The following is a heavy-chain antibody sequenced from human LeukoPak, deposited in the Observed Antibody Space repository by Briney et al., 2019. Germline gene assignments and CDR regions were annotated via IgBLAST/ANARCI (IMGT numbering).Heavy chain of an antibody. J-gene: IGHJ5*02. D-gene: IGHD6-13*01. CDR3: ALSSSSWHAWFDP. Sequence: SQTHSLTCAISGDSVSSNSAAWNWIRQSPSRGLEWLGRTYYRSKWYNDYAVSVKGRITINPDTSKNQFSLQLNSVTPEDTAVYYCALSSSSWHAWFDPWGQGTLVTVSS. CDR2: TYYRSKWYN. V-gene: IGHV6-1*01. CDR1: GDSVSSNSAA.